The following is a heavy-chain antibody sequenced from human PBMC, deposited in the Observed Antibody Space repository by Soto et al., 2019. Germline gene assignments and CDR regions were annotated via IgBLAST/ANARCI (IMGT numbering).Heavy chain of an antibody. J-gene: IGHJ4*02. CDR1: GGTFSSYA. CDR3: ARDDYYDSSGYYPEGEDC. Sequence: SVKVSCKASGGTFSSYAISWVRQAPGQGLEWMGGIIPIFGTANYAQKFQGRVTITADESTSTAYMELSSLRSEDTAVYYCARDDYYDSSGYYPEGEDCWGQGTLVTVSS. D-gene: IGHD3-22*01. CDR2: IIPIFGTA. V-gene: IGHV1-69*13.